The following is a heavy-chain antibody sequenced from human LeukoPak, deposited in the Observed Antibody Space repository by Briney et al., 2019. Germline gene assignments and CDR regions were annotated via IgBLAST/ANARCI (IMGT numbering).Heavy chain of an antibody. Sequence: PGGSLRLSCAASGSTFSSYAMSWVRQAPGKGLEWVSAISGSGGSTYYADSVKGRFTISRDNSKNTLYLQMNSLRAEDTAVYYCAKDLGYCSSTSCHDLDYWGQGTLVTVSS. CDR1: GSTFSSYA. J-gene: IGHJ4*02. V-gene: IGHV3-23*01. CDR2: ISGSGGST. D-gene: IGHD2-2*01. CDR3: AKDLGYCSSTSCHDLDY.